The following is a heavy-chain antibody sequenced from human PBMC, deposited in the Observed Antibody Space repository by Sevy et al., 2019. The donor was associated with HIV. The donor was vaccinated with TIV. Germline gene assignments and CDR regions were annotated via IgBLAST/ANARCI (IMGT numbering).Heavy chain of an antibody. V-gene: IGHV3-53*01. CDR2: IYRGCST. CDR3: ASTPVDIVTLGPLQS. J-gene: IGHJ5*02. D-gene: IGHD5-12*01. CDR1: GVTVSSNY. Sequence: GGSLRLSCAASGVTVSSNYMSWVRQAPGKGLEWVSVIYRGCSTYYAYSVKGRFTISRDNSKNTLYLQMNGLRAEDTAVYYCASTPVDIVTLGPLQSWGQGTLVTVSS.